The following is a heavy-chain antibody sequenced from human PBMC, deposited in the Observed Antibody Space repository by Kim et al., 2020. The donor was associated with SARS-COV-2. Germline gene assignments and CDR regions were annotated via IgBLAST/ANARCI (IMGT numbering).Heavy chain of an antibody. Sequence: ASVKVSCKASGYTFTSYGISWVRQAPGQGLEWMGWISAYNGNTNYAQKLQGRVTMTTDTSTSTAYMELRSLRSDDTAVYYCARVPEIIAVAALYYYYGMDVWGQGTTVTVSS. D-gene: IGHD6-19*01. CDR2: ISAYNGNT. CDR1: GYTFTSYG. V-gene: IGHV1-18*01. CDR3: ARVPEIIAVAALYYYYGMDV. J-gene: IGHJ6*02.